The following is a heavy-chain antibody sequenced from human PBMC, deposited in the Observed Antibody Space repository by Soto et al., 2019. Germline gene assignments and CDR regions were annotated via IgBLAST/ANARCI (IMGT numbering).Heavy chain of an antibody. V-gene: IGHV1-69*13. Sequence: SVKVSCKASGGTFSSYAISWVRQAPGQGLEWMGGIIPIFGTANYAQKFQGRVTITADESTSTAYMELSSLRSEDTAVYYCASRARYSSSSGPFDYWGQGTLVTVSS. J-gene: IGHJ4*02. CDR2: IIPIFGTA. D-gene: IGHD6-6*01. CDR1: GGTFSSYA. CDR3: ASRARYSSSSGPFDY.